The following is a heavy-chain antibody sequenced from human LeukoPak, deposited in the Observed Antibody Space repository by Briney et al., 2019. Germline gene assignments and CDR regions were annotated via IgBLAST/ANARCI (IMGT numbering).Heavy chain of an antibody. V-gene: IGHV1-24*01. Sequence: ASVKVSCKVSGYTLTELSMHWVRQAPGKGLEWMGGFDPEDGETIYAQKFQGRVTMTEGTSTDTAYMELSSLRSEDTAVYYCASVYQHGMDVWGQGTTVTVSS. CDR2: FDPEDGET. CDR3: ASVYQHGMDV. J-gene: IGHJ6*02. D-gene: IGHD2-2*01. CDR1: GYTLTELS.